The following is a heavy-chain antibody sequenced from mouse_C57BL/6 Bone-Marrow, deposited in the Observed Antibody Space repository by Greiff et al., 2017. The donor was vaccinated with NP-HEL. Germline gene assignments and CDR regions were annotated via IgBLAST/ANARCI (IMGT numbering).Heavy chain of an antibody. J-gene: IGHJ4*01. CDR3: AMRYYYGSSYGAMDY. D-gene: IGHD1-1*01. CDR1: GFTFSSYG. V-gene: IGHV5-6*01. Sequence: EVMLVESGGDLVKPGGSLKLSCAASGFTFSSYGMSWVRQTPDKRLEWVATISSGGSYTYYPDSVKGRFTISRDNAKNTLYLQMSSLKSEDTAMYYCAMRYYYGSSYGAMDYWGQGTSVTVSS. CDR2: ISSGGSYT.